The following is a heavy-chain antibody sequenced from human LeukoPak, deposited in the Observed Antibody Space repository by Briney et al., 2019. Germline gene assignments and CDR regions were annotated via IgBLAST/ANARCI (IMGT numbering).Heavy chain of an antibody. D-gene: IGHD3-10*01. V-gene: IGHV1-18*01. CDR3: ARDLWFGELGRFDY. CDR1: GGTFINYA. Sequence: ASVKVSCKASGGTFINYAITWVRQAPGQGLEWMGWISAYNGNTNYAQKLQGRVTMTTDTSTSTAYMELRSLRSDDTAVYYCARDLWFGELGRFDYWGQGTLVTVSS. CDR2: ISAYNGNT. J-gene: IGHJ4*02.